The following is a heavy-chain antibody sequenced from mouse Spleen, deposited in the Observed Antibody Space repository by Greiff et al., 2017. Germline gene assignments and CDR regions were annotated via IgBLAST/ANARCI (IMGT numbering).Heavy chain of an antibody. V-gene: IGHV1-64*01. CDR3: AREMYGNYGVAY. CDR2: IHPNSGST. Sequence: VQLQQPGAELVKPGASVKLSCKASGYTFTSYWMHWVKQRPGQGLEWIGMIHPNSGSTNYNEKFKSKATLTVDKSSSTAYMQLSSLTSEDSAVYYCAREMYGNYGVAYWGQGTLVTVSA. CDR1: GYTFTSYW. J-gene: IGHJ3*01. D-gene: IGHD2-10*02.